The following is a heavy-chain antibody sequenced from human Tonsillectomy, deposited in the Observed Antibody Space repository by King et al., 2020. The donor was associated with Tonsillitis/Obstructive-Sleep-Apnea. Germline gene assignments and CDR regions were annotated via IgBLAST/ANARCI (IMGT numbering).Heavy chain of an antibody. CDR3: ATDWGSGTYYVRAFDV. CDR2: IKSNSKCETT. CDR1: GFTFSNAW. V-gene: IGHV3-15*01. J-gene: IGHJ3*01. D-gene: IGHD1-26*01. Sequence: QLVQSGGGLVKPGGSLRLSCAASGFTFSNAWMSGVCQAPGKGPEWVGRIKSNSKCETTDDTAPVRGGFTISRDDSKNTLFLQMNSLKTEDTAVYYCATDWGSGTYYVRAFDVWGLGTMVTVSS.